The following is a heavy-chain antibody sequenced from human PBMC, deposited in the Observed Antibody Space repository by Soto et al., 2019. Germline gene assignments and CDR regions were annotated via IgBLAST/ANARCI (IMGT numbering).Heavy chain of an antibody. D-gene: IGHD6-19*01. J-gene: IGHJ4*02. Sequence: GASVKVSCKTSGYSFTDYKLHWVRQAPGQGLEWMGWVNPNSGNTGSAQKFQGRVTMTWNTSISTAYMELSSLTSDDTAVYYCARDSSGIAVAGTGGYWGQGTLVTVSS. CDR3: ARDSSGIAVAGTGGY. V-gene: IGHV1-8*02. CDR2: VNPNSGNT. CDR1: GYSFTDYK.